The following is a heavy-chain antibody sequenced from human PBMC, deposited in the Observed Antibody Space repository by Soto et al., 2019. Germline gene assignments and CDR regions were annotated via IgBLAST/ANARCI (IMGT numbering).Heavy chain of an antibody. CDR2: VRSKIHNYAT. Sequence: PGWALRLSCSAAGFTFSRSDLHWVRQAPGKGLEWVGRVRSKIHNYATSFADSVRGRFTISRNDSENTVSLEMSGLKSEDTALYYCSRHEEGRRMVFYGMDVWGQGTTVTVSS. CDR1: GFTFSRSD. CDR3: SRHEEGRRMVFYGMDV. D-gene: IGHD2-8*01. J-gene: IGHJ6*01. V-gene: IGHV3-73*01.